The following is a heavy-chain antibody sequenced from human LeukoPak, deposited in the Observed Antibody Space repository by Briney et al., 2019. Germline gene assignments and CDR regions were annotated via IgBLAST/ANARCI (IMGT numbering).Heavy chain of an antibody. CDR2: IIPIFGTA. Sequence: SVKVSCKASGGTFSSYAISWVRQAPGQGLEWMGGIIPIFGTANYAQKFQGRVTITADESTSTAYMELSSMRSEDTAVYYCARNIVATEEGDYWGQGTLVTVSS. CDR1: GGTFSSYA. CDR3: ARNIVATEEGDY. J-gene: IGHJ4*02. V-gene: IGHV1-69*13. D-gene: IGHD5-12*01.